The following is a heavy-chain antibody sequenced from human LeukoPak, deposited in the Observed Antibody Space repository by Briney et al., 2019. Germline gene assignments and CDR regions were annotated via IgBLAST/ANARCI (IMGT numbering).Heavy chain of an antibody. CDR1: GAPMSGSHW. Sequence: SGTLSLTCAVSGAPMSGSHWWSWARQPPGKGLEWIGEIHLGGTTNYSPSLKSRVTMSVDKSKNQFSLEVRSVTAADTAIYYCATYFYGDYASYYFDFWGQGTLVTVSS. D-gene: IGHD4-17*01. CDR3: ATYFYGDYASYYFDF. CDR2: IHLGGTT. J-gene: IGHJ4*02. V-gene: IGHV4-4*02.